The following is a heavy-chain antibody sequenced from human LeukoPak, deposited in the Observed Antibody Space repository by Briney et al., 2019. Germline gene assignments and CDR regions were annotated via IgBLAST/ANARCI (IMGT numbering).Heavy chain of an antibody. D-gene: IGHD5-18*01. J-gene: IGHJ4*02. CDR3: ARDGRGYSYGLDY. CDR2: IYHSGST. V-gene: IGHV4-38-2*02. CDR1: GYSISSGNY. Sequence: PSETLSLTCSVSGYSISSGNYWGWIRLPPGKGLQWIGSIYHSGSTYYNPSLKSRVTISVDTSKNQFSLKLSSVTAADTAVYYCARDGRGYSYGLDYWGQGTLVTVSS.